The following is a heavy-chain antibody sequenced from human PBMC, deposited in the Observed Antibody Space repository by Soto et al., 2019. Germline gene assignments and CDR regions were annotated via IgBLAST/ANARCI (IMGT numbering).Heavy chain of an antibody. V-gene: IGHV4-59*01. Sequence: SETLSLTCTVSGGSISSYYWSWIRQPPGKGLEWIEYIYYSGSTNYNPSLKSRVTISVDTSKNQFSLKLSSVTAADTAVYYCASWGRYCSGGSCYYFDYWGQGTLVTVSS. CDR1: GGSISSYY. D-gene: IGHD2-15*01. J-gene: IGHJ4*02. CDR3: ASWGRYCSGGSCYYFDY. CDR2: IYYSGST.